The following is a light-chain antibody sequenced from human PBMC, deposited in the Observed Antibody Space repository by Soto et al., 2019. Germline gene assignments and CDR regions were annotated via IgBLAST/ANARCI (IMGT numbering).Light chain of an antibody. CDR3: ASWDDSLNGHF. Sequence: QSALTQPPSASVTPGQRVTISCSASTSNIGDNTVGWYQHLPGSAPKALIYVNDQRPSGVPDRFSGSRSGTSASLTISGLQSEDEADYYCASWDDSLNGHFFGTGSKVTVL. CDR1: TSNIGDNT. J-gene: IGLJ1*01. CDR2: VND. V-gene: IGLV1-44*01.